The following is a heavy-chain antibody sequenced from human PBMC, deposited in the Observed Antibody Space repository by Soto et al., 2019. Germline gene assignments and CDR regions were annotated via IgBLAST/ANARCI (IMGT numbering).Heavy chain of an antibody. V-gene: IGHV4-30-2*01. CDR2: IYHSGST. Sequence: PSETLSLTCAVSGGSISSGGYSWSWIRQPPGKGLDWIGYIYHSGSTYYNPSLKSRVTISVDRSKNQFSLKLSSVTAAGTAVYYCVRVPDYWGQGTLVTVSS. CDR1: GGSISSGGYS. J-gene: IGHJ4*02. CDR3: VRVPDY.